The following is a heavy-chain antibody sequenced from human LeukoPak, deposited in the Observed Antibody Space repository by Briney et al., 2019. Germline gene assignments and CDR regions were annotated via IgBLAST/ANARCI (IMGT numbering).Heavy chain of an antibody. Sequence: GESLKISCKGSGYSFTSYWIGWVRQMPGKGLEWMGIIYPGDSDTRYSPSFQGQVTISADKSISTAYLQWSSLKASDTAMYYCARQYCSSTSCLSRVDYWGQGTLVTVSS. CDR3: ARQYCSSTSCLSRVDY. D-gene: IGHD2-2*01. J-gene: IGHJ4*02. CDR1: GYSFTSYW. CDR2: IYPGDSDT. V-gene: IGHV5-51*01.